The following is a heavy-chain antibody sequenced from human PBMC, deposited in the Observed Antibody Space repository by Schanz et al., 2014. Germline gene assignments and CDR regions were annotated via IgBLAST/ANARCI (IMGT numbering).Heavy chain of an antibody. CDR2: LSSDSRHV. CDR3: ARDGIAATTDFEY. V-gene: IGHV3-21*02. Sequence: EVQLVESGGGVVQPGRSLRLSCAASGFIFSSYNMNWVRQSPGKGLEWVSFLSSDSRHVYYVESAKGRFTISRDNAKNSLYLQMDSLRGDDTAVYYCARDGIAATTDFEYWGQGVLVTVSS. CDR1: GFIFSSYN. J-gene: IGHJ4*02. D-gene: IGHD1-1*01.